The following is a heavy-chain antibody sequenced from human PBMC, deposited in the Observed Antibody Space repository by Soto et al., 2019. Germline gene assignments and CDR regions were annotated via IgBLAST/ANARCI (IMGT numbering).Heavy chain of an antibody. Sequence: GGSLRLSCAASGFTVSSNYMSWVRQAPGKGLEWVSVIYSGGSTYYADSVKGRFTISRDNSKNTLYLQMNSLRAEDTAVYYCARDGDCTNGVCYTPIYYWGQGTLVTVSS. D-gene: IGHD2-8*01. V-gene: IGHV3-53*01. CDR1: GFTVSSNY. CDR2: IYSGGST. CDR3: ARDGDCTNGVCYTPIYY. J-gene: IGHJ4*02.